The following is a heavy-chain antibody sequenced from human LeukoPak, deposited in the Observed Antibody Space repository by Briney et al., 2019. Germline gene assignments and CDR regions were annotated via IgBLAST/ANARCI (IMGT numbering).Heavy chain of an antibody. CDR1: GGSISIYY. D-gene: IGHD3-16*01. Sequence: PSETLSLTCSVSGGSISIYYWGWIRQPPGKGLEWIGSIYYSGSTYYNPSLKSRVTISVDTSKNQFSLKLSSVTAADTAVYYCARDQFMITFGGVSGFDYWGQGTLVTVSS. V-gene: IGHV4-39*07. CDR2: IYYSGST. J-gene: IGHJ4*02. CDR3: ARDQFMITFGGVSGFDY.